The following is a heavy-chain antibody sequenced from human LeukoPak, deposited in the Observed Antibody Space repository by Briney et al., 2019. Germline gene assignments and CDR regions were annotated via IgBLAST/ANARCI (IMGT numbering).Heavy chain of an antibody. CDR3: ARGGGAGRGFSSSWYVWFDP. Sequence: PGGSLRLSCAASGFTFSSYGMHWVRQAPGKGLEWVAVIWYDGSNKYYADSVKGRFTISRDNSKNTLYLQMNSLRAEDTAVYYCARGGGAGRGFSSSWYVWFDPWGQGTLVTVSS. CDR1: GFTFSSYG. J-gene: IGHJ5*02. D-gene: IGHD6-13*01. V-gene: IGHV3-33*01. CDR2: IWYDGSNK.